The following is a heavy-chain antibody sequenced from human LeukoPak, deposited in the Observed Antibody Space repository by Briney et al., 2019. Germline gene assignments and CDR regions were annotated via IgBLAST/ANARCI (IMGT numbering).Heavy chain of an antibody. D-gene: IGHD4-17*01. V-gene: IGHV4-59*01. J-gene: IGHJ4*02. CDR2: IYYSGST. CDR1: GGSISSYY. CDR3: ATAGAYGDPEFDY. Sequence: SETLSLTCTVSGGSISSYYWSWIRQPPGKGLEWIGYIYYSGSTNYNPSLKSRVTISVDTSKNQFSLKLSSVTAADTAVYYCATAGAYGDPEFDYWGQGTLVTVSS.